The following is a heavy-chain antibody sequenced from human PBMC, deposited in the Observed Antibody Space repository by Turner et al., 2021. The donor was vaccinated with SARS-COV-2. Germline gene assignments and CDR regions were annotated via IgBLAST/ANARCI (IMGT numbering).Heavy chain of an antibody. J-gene: IGHJ5*02. CDR3: GRDDTVDTAMVTWFDP. CDR1: GHTFTGYY. CDR2: INPNSGGT. D-gene: IGHD5-18*01. V-gene: IGHV1-2*02. Sequence: QVQRVQSGAEVKNPGAAVEVSRDASGHTFTGYYMQWVRQASGQVLEWIGRINPNSGGTGNAKKFEGRVTRTRDTSISTAYMELSSLKSDDRAEYYCGRDDTVDTAMVTWFDPWGQGTMVTVSS.